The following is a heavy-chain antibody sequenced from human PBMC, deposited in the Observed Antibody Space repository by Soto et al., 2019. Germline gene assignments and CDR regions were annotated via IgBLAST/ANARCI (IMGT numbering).Heavy chain of an antibody. V-gene: IGHV4-31*03. CDR3: ARYYYDSSGYPKYFDY. Sequence: SETLSLTCTVSGGSISTADYYWSWIRQHPGKGLEWIGYIYYSGSTYYNPSLKSRVTISVDTSKNQFSLKLSSVTAADTAVYYCARYYYDSSGYPKYFDYWGQGSLVTVSS. CDR2: IYYSGST. D-gene: IGHD3-22*01. CDR1: GGSISTADYY. J-gene: IGHJ4*02.